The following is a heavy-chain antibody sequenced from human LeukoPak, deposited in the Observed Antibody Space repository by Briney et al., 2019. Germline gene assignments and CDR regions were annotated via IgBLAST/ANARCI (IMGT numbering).Heavy chain of an antibody. D-gene: IGHD5-24*01. Sequence: GGSLRLSCGASGFTFNNAWMSWVRQAPGKGLDWVANIKQDGSEKYYVDSVKGRFTLSRDNAKNSLYLQMDSLRAEDTAVYYCARMAGGLWDYWGQGTLVTVSS. CDR1: GFTFNNAW. CDR3: ARMAGGLWDY. J-gene: IGHJ4*02. CDR2: IKQDGSEK. V-gene: IGHV3-7*05.